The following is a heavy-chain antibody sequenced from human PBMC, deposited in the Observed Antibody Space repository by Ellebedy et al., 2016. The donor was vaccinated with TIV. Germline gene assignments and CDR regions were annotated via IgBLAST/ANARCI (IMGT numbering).Heavy chain of an antibody. CDR1: GFNFNDYY. D-gene: IGHD1-26*01. CDR2: LSYGGGTI. J-gene: IGHJ4*02. CDR3: ARGGRYSGSSPDY. Sequence: GGSLRLXXAASGFNFNDYYMSWTRQAPGKGLEWLSYLSYGGGTIPYADSVKGRFTISRDNAKNSLYLQMNTLRDDDTAVYYCARGGRYSGSSPDYWGQGTLVTVSS. V-gene: IGHV3-11*01.